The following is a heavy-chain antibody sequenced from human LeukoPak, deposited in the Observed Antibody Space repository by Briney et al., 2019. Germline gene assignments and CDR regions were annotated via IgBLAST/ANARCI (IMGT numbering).Heavy chain of an antibody. CDR3: ARGVLSYYGSGSYSFPDY. V-gene: IGHV1-18*01. CDR2: ISAYNGNT. CDR1: GYTFTSYG. Sequence: ASVKVSCKASGYTFTSYGISWVRQAPGQGLEWMGWISAYNGNTNYAQKLQGRVTMTTDTSTSTAYMELRSLRSDDTAVYYCARGVLSYYGSGSYSFPDYWGQGTLVTVSS. J-gene: IGHJ4*02. D-gene: IGHD3-10*01.